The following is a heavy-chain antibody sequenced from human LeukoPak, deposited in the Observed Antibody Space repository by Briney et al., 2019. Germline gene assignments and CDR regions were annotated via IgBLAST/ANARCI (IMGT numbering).Heavy chain of an antibody. Sequence: SETLSLTCTGSGGSISSFSWSWIRQPPGKGLEWIGSIYYSGSTNYNPSLKSRVTMSVDTSKNQFSLKLSSVTTADTALYYCARHGGETIVAMILHAFDIWGQGTMVTVSS. D-gene: IGHD5-12*01. J-gene: IGHJ3*02. V-gene: IGHV4-59*08. CDR1: GGSISSFS. CDR3: ARHGGETIVAMILHAFDI. CDR2: IYYSGST.